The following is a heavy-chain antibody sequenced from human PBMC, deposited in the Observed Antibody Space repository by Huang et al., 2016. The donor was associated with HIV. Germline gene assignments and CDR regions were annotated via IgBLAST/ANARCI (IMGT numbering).Heavy chain of an antibody. CDR2: IIPLFRAP. V-gene: IGHV1-69*01. J-gene: IGHJ4*02. CDR3: AMSLRYQYDSRSYWGRYFDY. Sequence: QVQLEQSGPAVRKPGSSVKVSCQASGGSFSDQIISWVRQAPGQRFGWMGVIIPLFRAPAYAQEFKGRVTMTADEATATIYMELNSLTSEDTAVYYCAMSLRYQYDSRSYWGRYFDYWGQGTLVTVSS. CDR1: GGSFSDQI. D-gene: IGHD3-16*01.